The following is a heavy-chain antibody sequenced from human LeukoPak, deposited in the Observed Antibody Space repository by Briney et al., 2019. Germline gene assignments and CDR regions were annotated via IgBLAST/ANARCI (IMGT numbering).Heavy chain of an antibody. CDR3: ATGGSTHGHFAY. CDR1: GGTFSSYA. J-gene: IGHJ4*02. CDR2: IIPILGIA. V-gene: IGHV1-69*04. Sequence: SVKVSCKASGGTFSSYAISWVRQAPGQGLEWMGRIIPILGIANYAQKFQGRVTITADKSTSTAYMELSGLRSEDTAVYYCATGGSTHGHFAYWGQGTLVTVSS. D-gene: IGHD3-10*01.